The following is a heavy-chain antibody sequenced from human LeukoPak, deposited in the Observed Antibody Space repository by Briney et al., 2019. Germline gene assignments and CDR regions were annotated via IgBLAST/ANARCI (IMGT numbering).Heavy chain of an antibody. CDR3: ARDLGYDYVWGSYSGPDFDY. D-gene: IGHD3-16*01. Sequence: KAGGSLRLSCVASGFSFSSYGMHWVRQAPGKGLEWVSSISSSSSYIYYADSVKGRFTISRDNAKNSLYLQMNSLRAEDTAVYYCARDLGYDYVWGSYSGPDFDYWGQGTLVTVSS. CDR1: GFSFSSYG. CDR2: ISSSSSYI. V-gene: IGHV3-21*01. J-gene: IGHJ4*02.